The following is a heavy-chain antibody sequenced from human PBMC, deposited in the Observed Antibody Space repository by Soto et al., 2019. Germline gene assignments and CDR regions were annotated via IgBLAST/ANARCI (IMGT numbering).Heavy chain of an antibody. J-gene: IGHJ4*02. Sequence: SETLSLTCTVSGFAISGYYWSWIRQPPGKRLKWIGYIYYTGSTNYNPSLRSRDTISIDTSKNQFSLQLSSVAAAYTAVYFCARYPRRDCWGQGTLVTVSS. CDR1: GFAISGYY. CDR2: IYYTGST. CDR3: ARYPRRDC. V-gene: IGHV4-59*08.